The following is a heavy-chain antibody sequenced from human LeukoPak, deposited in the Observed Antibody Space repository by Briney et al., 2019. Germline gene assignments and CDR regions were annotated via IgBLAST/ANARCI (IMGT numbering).Heavy chain of an antibody. CDR3: AKDSTDYVNSVSGPFDF. CDR1: GFPFNTYA. V-gene: IGHV3-23*01. CDR2: IRGSGDDT. D-gene: IGHD3-16*01. Sequence: GGSLRLSWAAAGFPFNTYAMSWVRQAPGKGLEWVSSIRGSGDDTYYADSVKGRFTISRDNSKHTLFLQMSGLRAGDTAVYYCAKDSTDYVNSVSGPFDFWGQGALVLVSS. J-gene: IGHJ4*02.